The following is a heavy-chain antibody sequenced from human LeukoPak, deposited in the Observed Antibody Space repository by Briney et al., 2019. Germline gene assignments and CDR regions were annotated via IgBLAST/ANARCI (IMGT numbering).Heavy chain of an antibody. J-gene: IGHJ4*02. Sequence: GGTLRLSCAASGFTFSTYAMGWVRQAPGKGLEWVSSIKGGGGDPFYADSVNGRFTISRDNSKNTLFLQLDSLRAEDTAVYYCAKGGHDFNPFYWWGRGTLVTVSP. V-gene: IGHV3-23*01. CDR3: AKGGHDFNPFYW. D-gene: IGHD2-21*02. CDR2: IKGGGGDP. CDR1: GFTFSTYA.